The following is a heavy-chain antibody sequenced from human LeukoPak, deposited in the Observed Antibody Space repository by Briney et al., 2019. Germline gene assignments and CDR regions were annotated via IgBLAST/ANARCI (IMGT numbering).Heavy chain of an antibody. V-gene: IGHV4-59*08. Sequence: SETLSLTCTVSGGSISNYYWSWIRQPPGKGLEWIGYIYYSGSTDYNPSLKSRVTISVDTSKNQFSLRLSSVTAADTAVYFCARHIRNGYNFFDYWGQGTLVTVSS. CDR1: GGSISNYY. CDR3: ARHIRNGYNFFDY. J-gene: IGHJ4*02. CDR2: IYYSGST. D-gene: IGHD5-24*01.